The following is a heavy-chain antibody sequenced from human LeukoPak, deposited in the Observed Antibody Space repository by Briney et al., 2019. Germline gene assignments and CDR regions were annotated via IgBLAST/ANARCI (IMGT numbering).Heavy chain of an antibody. CDR2: IGGSIGST. CDR3: AKDLPPYYYDSSGYYLVL. J-gene: IGHJ4*02. D-gene: IGHD3-22*01. CDR1: GFTFSSYA. Sequence: GGSLRLSCAASGFTFSSYAMSWVRQAPGKGLEWVSAIGGSIGSTYYADSVKGRFTISRDNSRNTLYLQMNSLRAEDTAVYYRAKDLPPYYYDSSGYYLVLWGQGTLVTVSS. V-gene: IGHV3-23*01.